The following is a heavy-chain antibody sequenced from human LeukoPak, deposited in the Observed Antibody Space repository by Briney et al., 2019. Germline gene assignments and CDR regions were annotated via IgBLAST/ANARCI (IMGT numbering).Heavy chain of an antibody. D-gene: IGHD2-2*01. CDR2: FDPEDGET. CDR3: ARVYCSSTSCYYYFDY. Sequence: GASVKVSCKVSGYTLTELSMHWVRQAPGKGLEWMGGFDPEDGETIYAQKFQGRVTMTEDTSTDTAYMELSRLRSDDTAVYYCARVYCSSTSCYYYFDYWGQGTLVTVSS. V-gene: IGHV1-24*01. CDR1: GYTLTELS. J-gene: IGHJ4*02.